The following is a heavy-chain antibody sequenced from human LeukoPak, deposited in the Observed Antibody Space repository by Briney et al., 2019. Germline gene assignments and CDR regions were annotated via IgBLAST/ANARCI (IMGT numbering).Heavy chain of an antibody. V-gene: IGHV1-18*01. CDR1: GYTLTSYG. Sequence: ASVKVSCKASGYTLTSYGISWVRQAPGQGLEWMGWISAYNGNANYAQKLQGRVTMTTDTSTSTAYMELRSLRSDDTAVYYCARDPFSIFGVVTNYYYGMDVWGQGTTVTVSS. D-gene: IGHD3-3*01. CDR3: ARDPFSIFGVVTNYYYGMDV. CDR2: ISAYNGNA. J-gene: IGHJ6*02.